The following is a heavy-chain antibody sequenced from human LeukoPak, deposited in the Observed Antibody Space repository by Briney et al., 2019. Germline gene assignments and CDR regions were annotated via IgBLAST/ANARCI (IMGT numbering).Heavy chain of an antibody. CDR1: GGSISSYY. V-gene: IGHV4-4*07. CDR3: ARDFSGEYYDVLTQQEYYFDY. Sequence: SETLSLTCTVSGGSISSYYWSWIRQPAGKGLEWIGRTYTSGSTNYNPSLKSRVTMSVDTSKNQFSLKLSSVTAADTAVYYCARDFSGEYYDVLTQQEYYFDYWGQGTLVTVSS. J-gene: IGHJ4*02. D-gene: IGHD3-9*01. CDR2: TYTSGST.